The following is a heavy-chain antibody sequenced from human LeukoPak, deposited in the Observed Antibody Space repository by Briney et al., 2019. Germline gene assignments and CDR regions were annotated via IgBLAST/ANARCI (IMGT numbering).Heavy chain of an antibody. Sequence: PSETLSLTCTVSGGSISSGDYYWSWIRQPPGKGLEWIGYIYYSGSTYYNPSLKSRVTISVDTSKNQFSLKLSSVTAADTAVYYCASNAYCGDDCYSFHFDYWGQGTLVTVSS. V-gene: IGHV4-30-4*01. J-gene: IGHJ4*02. CDR1: GGSISSGDYY. CDR2: IYYSGST. CDR3: ASNAYCGDDCYSFHFDY. D-gene: IGHD2-21*02.